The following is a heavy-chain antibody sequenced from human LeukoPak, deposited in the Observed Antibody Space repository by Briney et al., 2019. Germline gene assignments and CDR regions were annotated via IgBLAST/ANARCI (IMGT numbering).Heavy chain of an antibody. J-gene: IGHJ4*02. D-gene: IGHD2-15*01. Sequence: SETLSLTCTVSGGSSSSYYWSWIRQPPGKGLEGIGYIYYSGSTNYNPSLKSRVTISVDTSKNQFSLKLSSVTAADTAVYYCARLTCSGGSCYYSYFDYWGQGTLVTVSS. CDR3: ARLTCSGGSCYYSYFDY. CDR1: GGSSSSYY. V-gene: IGHV4-59*08. CDR2: IYYSGST.